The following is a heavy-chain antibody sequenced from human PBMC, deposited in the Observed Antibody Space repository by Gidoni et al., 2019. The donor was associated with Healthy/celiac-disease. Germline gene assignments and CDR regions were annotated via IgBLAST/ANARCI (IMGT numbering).Heavy chain of an antibody. V-gene: IGHV3-48*02. CDR2: ISSSSSTI. J-gene: IGHJ6*02. CDR3: ARASSSSSWYGGYYYYGMDV. CDR1: GFTFSSYS. D-gene: IGHD6-13*01. Sequence: EVQLVESGGGLVQPGGSLRLSCAASGFTFSSYSMNWVRQAPGKGLEWVSYISSSSSTIYYADSVKGRFTISRDNAKNSLYLQMNSLRDEDTAVYYCARASSSSSWYGGYYYYGMDVWGQGTTVTVSS.